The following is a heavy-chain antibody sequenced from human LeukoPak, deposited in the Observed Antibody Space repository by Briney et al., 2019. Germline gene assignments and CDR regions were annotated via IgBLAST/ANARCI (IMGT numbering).Heavy chain of an antibody. CDR3: ARVGGGYCSGGSCHYFDY. V-gene: IGHV4-39*07. D-gene: IGHD2-15*01. CDR1: GGSISSSSYY. Sequence: SETLSLTCTVSGGSISSSSYYWGWIRQPPGKGLEWIGSIYYSGSTYYNPSLKSRVTISVDTSKNQFSLKLSSVTAADTAVYYCARVGGGYCSGGSCHYFDYWGQGTLVTVSS. CDR2: IYYSGST. J-gene: IGHJ4*02.